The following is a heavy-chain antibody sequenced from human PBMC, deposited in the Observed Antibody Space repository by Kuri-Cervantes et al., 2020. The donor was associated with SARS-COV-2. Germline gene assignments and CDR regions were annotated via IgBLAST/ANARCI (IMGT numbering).Heavy chain of an antibody. V-gene: IGHV1-18*01. Sequence: ASVKVSCKASGGTFSSYAISWVRQAPGQGLEWMGWISAYNGNTNYAQKLQGRVTMTTDTYTTTAYLELGSLRSADTAVYYCARRVGEMKYYFDYWGQGTLVT. D-gene: IGHD1-26*01. CDR2: ISAYNGNT. J-gene: IGHJ4*02. CDR3: ARRVGEMKYYFDY. CDR1: GGTFSSYA.